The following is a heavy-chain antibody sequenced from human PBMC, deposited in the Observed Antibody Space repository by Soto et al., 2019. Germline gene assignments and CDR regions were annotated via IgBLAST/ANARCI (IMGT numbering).Heavy chain of an antibody. CDR2: ITTRSTTI. CDR1: GFTFSSYT. J-gene: IGHJ4*02. V-gene: IGHV3-48*01. Sequence: GSLRLSCAASGFTFSSYTMGWVRQAPGKGLEWVSYITTRSTTIYYADSVKGRFTISRDNAENSLYLQMDSLRAEDTAVYYCVRDSYYYDDSGYFPLRKDYWGQGTLVTVSS. CDR3: VRDSYYYDDSGYFPLRKDY. D-gene: IGHD3-22*01.